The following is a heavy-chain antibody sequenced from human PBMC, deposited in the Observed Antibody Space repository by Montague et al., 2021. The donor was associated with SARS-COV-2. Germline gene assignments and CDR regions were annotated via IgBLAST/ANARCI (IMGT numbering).Heavy chain of an antibody. CDR2: IYYSGST. CDR1: SGSISSGGSTSSGGYY. D-gene: IGHD3-10*02. J-gene: IGHJ5*02. Sequence: TLSLTCTVSSGSISSGGSTSSGGYYWSWIRQHPGKGLEWIGYIYYSGSTSYNPSLKSRVTISVDTSKNQFSLKLSSVTAADTAVYYCARDLGHHYVAGWFDPWGQGTLVTVSS. CDR3: ARDLGHHYVAGWFDP. V-gene: IGHV4-31*03.